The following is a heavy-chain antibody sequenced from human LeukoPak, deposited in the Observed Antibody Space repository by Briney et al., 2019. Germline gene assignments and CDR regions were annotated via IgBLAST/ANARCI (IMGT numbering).Heavy chain of an antibody. V-gene: IGHV4-59*12. CDR3: ARRGYYGSGSFNWFDP. CDR2: IYYSGST. Sequence: PSETLSLTCTVSGGSISSYYWSWIRQPPGKGLEWIGYIYYSGSTNYNPSLKSRVTISVDTSKNQFSLKLSSVTAADTAVYYCARRGYYGSGSFNWFDPWGQGTLVTVSS. D-gene: IGHD3-10*01. CDR1: GGSISSYY. J-gene: IGHJ5*02.